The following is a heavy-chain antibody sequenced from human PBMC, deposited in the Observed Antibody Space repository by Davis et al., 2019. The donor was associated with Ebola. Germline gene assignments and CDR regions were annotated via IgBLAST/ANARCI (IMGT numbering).Heavy chain of an antibody. CDR3: ARVRYNWNGFDP. D-gene: IGHD1-20*01. CDR1: GYTFTSYD. J-gene: IGHJ5*02. CDR2: MNPNSGNT. V-gene: IGHV1-8*01. Sequence: AASVKVSCKASGYTFTSYDINWVRQATGQGLEWMGWMNPNSGNTGYAQKFQGRVTMTRNTSINTAYMELSSLRSEDTVVYYCARVRYNWNGFDPWGQGTLVTVSS.